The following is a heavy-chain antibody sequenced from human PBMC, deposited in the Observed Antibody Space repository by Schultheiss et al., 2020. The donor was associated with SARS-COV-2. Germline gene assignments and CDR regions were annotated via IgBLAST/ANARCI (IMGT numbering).Heavy chain of an antibody. V-gene: IGHV4-39*07. CDR1: GGSISSSSYY. CDR2: IYYSGST. D-gene: IGHD6-6*01. J-gene: IGHJ4*02. CDR3: TTSNEYSSSSYYFDY. Sequence: SQTLSLTCTVSGGSISSSSYYWGWIRQPPGKGLEWIGSIYYSGSTYYNPSLKSRVTISVDTSKNQFSLKLSSVTAADTAVYYCTTSNEYSSSSYYFDYWGQGTLVTVSS.